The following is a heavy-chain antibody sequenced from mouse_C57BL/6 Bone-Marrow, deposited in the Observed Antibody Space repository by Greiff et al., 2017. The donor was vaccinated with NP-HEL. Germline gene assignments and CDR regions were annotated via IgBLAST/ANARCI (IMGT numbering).Heavy chain of an antibody. CDR1: GYSITSDY. CDR3: ARGDYYGSSFYYFDY. D-gene: IGHD1-1*01. Sequence: EVKLVESGPGLAKPSQTLSLTCSVTGYSITSDYWNWIRKFPGNKLEYMGYISYSGSTYYNPSLKSRISITRDTSKNQYYLQLNSVTTEDTATYYCARGDYYGSSFYYFDYWGQGTTLTVSS. J-gene: IGHJ2*01. CDR2: ISYSGST. V-gene: IGHV3-8*01.